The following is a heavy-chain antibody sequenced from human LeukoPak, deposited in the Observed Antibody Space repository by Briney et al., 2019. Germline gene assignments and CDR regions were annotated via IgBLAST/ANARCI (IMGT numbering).Heavy chain of an antibody. CDR2: INPNSGGT. CDR1: GYTFTGYY. Sequence: ASVKVSCKASGYTFTGYYIHWVRQAPGQGLEWMGWINPNSGGTNYAQKFQGRVTMTRDTSISTAYMELSRLRSDDTAVYYCARAHPRGYSYGYYGYWGQGTLVTVSS. V-gene: IGHV1-2*02. CDR3: ARAHPRGYSYGYYGY. D-gene: IGHD5-18*01. J-gene: IGHJ4*02.